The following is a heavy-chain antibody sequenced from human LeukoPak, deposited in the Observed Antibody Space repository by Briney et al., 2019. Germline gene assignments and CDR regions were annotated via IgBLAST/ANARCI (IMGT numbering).Heavy chain of an antibody. CDR1: GDSISSDTYY. CDR3: ARETSQKGADYMDV. V-gene: IGHV4-61*02. CDR2: IYTSGST. J-gene: IGHJ6*03. Sequence: SETLSLTCTVSGDSISSDTYYWSWIRQPAGKGLEWIGRIYTSGSTNYNPSLKSRVTISVDTSKNQFSLKLSSVSAADTAVYYCARETSQKGADYMDVWGKGTTVTISS. D-gene: IGHD3-16*01.